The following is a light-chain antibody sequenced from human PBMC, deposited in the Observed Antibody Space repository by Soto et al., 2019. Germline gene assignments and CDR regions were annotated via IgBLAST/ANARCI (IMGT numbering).Light chain of an antibody. CDR1: SSDVGSYKY. CDR3: ASFSNSAFV. CDR2: EVS. J-gene: IGLJ1*01. Sequence: QSVLTQPASMSGSPGQSITISCTGSSSDVGSYKYVSWYQQHPGKAPKLIIYEVSNRPSGVSIRFSGSKSANTASLTLSGLQADDEAEYYCASFSNSAFVFGSGTKATVL. V-gene: IGLV2-14*01.